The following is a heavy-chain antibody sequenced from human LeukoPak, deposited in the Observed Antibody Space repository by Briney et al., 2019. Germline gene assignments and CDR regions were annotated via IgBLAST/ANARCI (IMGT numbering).Heavy chain of an antibody. V-gene: IGHV4-61*02. CDR1: GGSISSGSYY. D-gene: IGHD6-13*01. CDR2: IYTSGST. Sequence: SETLSLTCTVSGGSISSGSYYWSWIRQPAGKGLEWIGRIYTSGSTNYNPSLKSRVTISVDTSKNQFSLKLSSVTAADTAVYYCARVDSSWYGFDYWGQGTLVTVSS. CDR3: ARVDSSWYGFDY. J-gene: IGHJ4*02.